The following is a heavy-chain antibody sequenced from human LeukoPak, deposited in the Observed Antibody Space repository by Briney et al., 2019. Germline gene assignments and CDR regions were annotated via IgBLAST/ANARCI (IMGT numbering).Heavy chain of an antibody. CDR3: ASETGDY. J-gene: IGHJ4*02. CDR2: ISYDGSNK. D-gene: IGHD7-27*01. V-gene: IGHV3-30-3*01. CDR1: GFTFSSYA. Sequence: GGSLRLSCAASGFTFSSYAMHWVRQAPGKGLEWVAVISYDGSNKYYADSVKGRFTISRDNSKNTLYLQMNSLRAEDTAVYYCASETGDYWGQGTLVTVSS.